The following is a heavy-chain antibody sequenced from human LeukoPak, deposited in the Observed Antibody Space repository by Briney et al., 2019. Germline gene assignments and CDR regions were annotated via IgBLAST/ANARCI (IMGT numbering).Heavy chain of an antibody. CDR1: GGSISSSSYY. CDR3: AREPAYGSGHTYYYYYYMDV. D-gene: IGHD3-10*01. V-gene: IGHV4-39*07. J-gene: IGHJ6*03. CDR2: IYYSGST. Sequence: SETLSLTCTVSGGSISSSSYYWGWIRQPPGKGLEWIGSIYYSGSTYYNPSLKSRVTISVDTSKNQFSLKLSSVTAADTAVYYCAREPAYGSGHTYYYYYYMDVWGKGTTVTISS.